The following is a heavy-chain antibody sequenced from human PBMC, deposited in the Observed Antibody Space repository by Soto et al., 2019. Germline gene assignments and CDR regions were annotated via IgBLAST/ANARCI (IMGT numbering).Heavy chain of an antibody. J-gene: IGHJ4*02. CDR2: IYYRGNA. CDR3: ARLEGLATISYYFDF. D-gene: IGHD3-9*01. CDR1: DDSINSDKYY. Sequence: QLQLQESGPGLVKPSETLSLTCSVSDDSINSDKYYWGWIRQPPGKGLEWIGSIYYRGNAYYNPSLPTRFTISLDKSKSQFSLKLNSVTAADSAVYFCARLEGLATISYYFDFWGPGALVTVSS. V-gene: IGHV4-39*01.